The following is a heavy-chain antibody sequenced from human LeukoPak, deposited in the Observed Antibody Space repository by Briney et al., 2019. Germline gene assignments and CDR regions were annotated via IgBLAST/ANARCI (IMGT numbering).Heavy chain of an antibody. CDR3: ATGVIRYYYYYYMDV. J-gene: IGHJ6*03. Sequence: ASVKVSCKVSGHTLTELSMHWVRQAPGKGLEWMGGFDPEDGETIYAQKFQGRVTMTEDTSTDTAYMELSSLRSEDTAVYYCATGVIRYYYYYYMDVWGKGTTVTVSS. V-gene: IGHV1-24*01. CDR2: FDPEDGET. CDR1: GHTLTELS. D-gene: IGHD3-16*02.